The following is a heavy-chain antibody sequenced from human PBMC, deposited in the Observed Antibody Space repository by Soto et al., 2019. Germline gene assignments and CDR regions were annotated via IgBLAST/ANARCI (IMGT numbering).Heavy chain of an antibody. CDR3: ARQMTSSTNYYDY. V-gene: IGHV3-23*01. CDR2: ISGRGGGT. CDR1: GFTFSTYA. D-gene: IGHD2-2*01. Sequence: HPGGSLRLSCAASGFTFSTYAMSWVRQAPGKGLEWVSAISGRGGGTFYADSVKGRFTIARDNSKNTLFLQMNSLRAEDTAVYFCARQMTSSTNYYDYWGQGTLVTVSS. J-gene: IGHJ4*02.